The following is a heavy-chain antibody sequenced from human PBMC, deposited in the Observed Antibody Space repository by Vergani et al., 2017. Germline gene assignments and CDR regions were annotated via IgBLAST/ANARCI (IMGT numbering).Heavy chain of an antibody. CDR3: ARIPGSSSWYSGNTYFDY. J-gene: IGHJ4*02. Sequence: QVQLQQWGAGLLKPSETLSLTCAVYGGSFSGYYWSWIRQPPGKGLEWIGEINHSGSTNYNPSLKSRVTISVDTSKNQLSLKLSSVTAADTAVYYCARIPGSSSWYSGNTYFDYWGQGTLVTVSS. V-gene: IGHV4-34*01. CDR1: GGSFSGYY. D-gene: IGHD6-13*01. CDR2: INHSGST.